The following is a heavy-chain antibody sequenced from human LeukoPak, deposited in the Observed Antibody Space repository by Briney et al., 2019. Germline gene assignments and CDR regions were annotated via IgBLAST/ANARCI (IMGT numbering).Heavy chain of an antibody. J-gene: IGHJ4*02. CDR3: ARNQEIDYYDSSGFYWGVEY. CDR1: GFTFSAYS. Sequence: GGSLRLSCAASGFTFSAYSMNWVRQAPGKGLEWVSFISGGGGTIYYADSVKGRFTISRDNAKNSLHQQMDSLRVEDTAVYYCARNQEIDYYDSSGFYWGVEYWGQGTLVTVSS. D-gene: IGHD3-22*01. V-gene: IGHV3-48*01. CDR2: ISGGGGTI.